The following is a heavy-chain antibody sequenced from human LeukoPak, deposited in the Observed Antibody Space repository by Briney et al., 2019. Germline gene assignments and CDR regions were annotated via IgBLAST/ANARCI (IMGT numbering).Heavy chain of an antibody. J-gene: IGHJ4*02. CDR3: ARNSMVRGVIGY. V-gene: IGHV1-8*03. Sequence: GASVKVFCKASGYTFTSYDINWVRQATGQGLEWMGWMNPNSGNTGYAQKFQGRVTITRNTSISTAYMELSSLRSEDTAVYYCARNSMVRGVIGYWGQGTLVTVSS. D-gene: IGHD3-10*01. CDR2: MNPNSGNT. CDR1: GYTFTSYD.